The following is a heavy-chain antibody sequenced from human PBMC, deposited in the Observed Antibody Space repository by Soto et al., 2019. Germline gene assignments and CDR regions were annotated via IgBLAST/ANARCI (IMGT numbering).Heavy chain of an antibody. CDR3: ARFPPFGVVPGFGF. CDR2: ISSISSTI. J-gene: IGHJ4*02. D-gene: IGHD3-3*01. V-gene: IGHV3-48*01. Sequence: GKGLEWVSYISSISSTIYYADSVKGRFTISRDNAKNSLYLQMNSLRAEDTAVYYCARFPPFGVVPGFGFWGQGTFLSV.